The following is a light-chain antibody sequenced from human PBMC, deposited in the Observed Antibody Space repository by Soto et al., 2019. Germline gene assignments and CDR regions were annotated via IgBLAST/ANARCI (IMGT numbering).Light chain of an antibody. J-gene: IGKJ1*01. V-gene: IGKV1-6*01. CDR1: QGIINA. CDR2: AAS. CDR3: LQYSNYPRT. Sequence: AIQVTQSPSSLSASVGDRVTITCRASQGIINALTWYQKKPGEAPEVLIFAASSLRAGVPSRFSGSGSGTDFSLTISNLQPEDFATYYCLQYSNYPRTFGQGTKVDIK.